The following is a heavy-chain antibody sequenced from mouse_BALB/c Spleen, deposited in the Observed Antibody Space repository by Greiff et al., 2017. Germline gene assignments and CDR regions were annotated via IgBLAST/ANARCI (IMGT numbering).Heavy chain of an antibody. J-gene: IGHJ3*01. CDR3: ARNDGYWRAWFAY. CDR2: IWGGGST. Sequence: VQVVESGPGLVAPSQSLSITCTVSGFSLSRYSVHWVRQPPGKGLEWLGMIWGGGSTDYNSALKSRLSISKDNSKSQVFLKMNSLQTDDTAMYYCARNDGYWRAWFAYWGQGTLVTVSA. CDR1: GFSLSRYS. D-gene: IGHD2-3*01. V-gene: IGHV2-6-4*01.